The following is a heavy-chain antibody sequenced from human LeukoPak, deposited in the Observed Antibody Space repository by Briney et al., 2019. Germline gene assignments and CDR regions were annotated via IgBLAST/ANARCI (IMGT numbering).Heavy chain of an antibody. CDR3: ARGGPYGDYVP. V-gene: IGHV4-61*02. CDR1: GGSISSGSYY. J-gene: IGHJ5*02. D-gene: IGHD4-17*01. CDR2: IYTSGST. Sequence: SETLSLTCTVSGGSISSGSYYWSWIRQPAGKGLEWIGRIYTSGSTNYNPSLKSRVTISVDTSKNQFPLKLSSVTAADTAVYYCARGGPYGDYVPWGQGTLVTVSS.